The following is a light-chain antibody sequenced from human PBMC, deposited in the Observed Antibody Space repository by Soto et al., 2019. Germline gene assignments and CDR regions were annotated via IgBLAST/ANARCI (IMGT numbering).Light chain of an antibody. V-gene: IGLV2-8*01. Sequence: QSALTQPPSASGSPGQSVTISCTGTGSDVGGYNYVSWYQQHPGKAPKLVIFDVSRRPSGVPDRFSGSKSGNTASLTVSGLQAEDEADYYCGSFPASNNLLFGRGTKLTVL. CDR2: DVS. CDR1: GSDVGGYNY. CDR3: GSFPASNNLL. J-gene: IGLJ2*01.